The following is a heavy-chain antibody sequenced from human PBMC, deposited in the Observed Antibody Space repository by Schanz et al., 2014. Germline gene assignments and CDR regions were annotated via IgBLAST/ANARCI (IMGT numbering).Heavy chain of an antibody. J-gene: IGHJ6*02. CDR1: GYTFTGYS. CDR2: INPNSGGT. V-gene: IGHV1-2*06. CDR3: ARVRSEDYGGMDV. Sequence: QVQLVQSGADVKKPGASVKVSCKASGYTFTGYSMHWVRQAPGQGLEWMGRINPNSGGTNYAQKFQGRVTMTRDTSISTVYMELTRLTFDDTAVYYCARVRSEDYGGMDVWGQGTTVTVSS.